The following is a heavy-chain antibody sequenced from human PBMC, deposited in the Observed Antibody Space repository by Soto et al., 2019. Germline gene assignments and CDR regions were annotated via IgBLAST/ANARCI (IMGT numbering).Heavy chain of an antibody. V-gene: IGHV4-4*07. Sequence: LVPLSVTCRVSGGTRSSYDGSWIRKTPGKGLEWIGRIYTSGSTNYNPSLKSRVTMSVDTSKNQFSLKLSSVTAADTAVYYCARDPGYCTNGVCYTSYYYYYGMDVWGQGTTVTVSS. D-gene: IGHD2-8*01. J-gene: IGHJ6*02. CDR2: IYTSGST. CDR3: ARDPGYCTNGVCYTSYYYYYGMDV. CDR1: GGTRSSYD.